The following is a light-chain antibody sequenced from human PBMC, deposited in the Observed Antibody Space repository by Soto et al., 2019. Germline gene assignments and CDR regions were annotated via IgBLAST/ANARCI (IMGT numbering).Light chain of an antibody. CDR1: QSVLYSPNNKDF. J-gene: IGKJ3*01. V-gene: IGKV4-1*01. Sequence: DIVMTQSPDSLAVSLGERATINCKSSQSVLYSPNNKDFLAWYQQKPGQPPKLLIYWASTRESGVPDRFSGSGSGTDFTLTISSRQAEDVALYYCQQYYTAPFTFGPGTKVDIK. CDR2: WAS. CDR3: QQYYTAPFT.